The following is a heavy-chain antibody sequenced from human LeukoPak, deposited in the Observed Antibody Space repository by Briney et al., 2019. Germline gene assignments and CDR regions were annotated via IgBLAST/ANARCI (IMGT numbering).Heavy chain of an antibody. CDR1: GGSISSYY. CDR2: IYYSGST. Sequence: SETLSLTCTVSGGSISSYYWSWIRQPPGKGLEWIGYIYYSGSTNYNPSLKSRVTISVDTSKNQSSLKLSSVTAADTAVYYCARVTGYMIEDYFDYWGKGTTVTVSS. V-gene: IGHV4-59*01. D-gene: IGHD3-22*01. J-gene: IGHJ4*03. CDR3: ARVTGYMIEDYFDY.